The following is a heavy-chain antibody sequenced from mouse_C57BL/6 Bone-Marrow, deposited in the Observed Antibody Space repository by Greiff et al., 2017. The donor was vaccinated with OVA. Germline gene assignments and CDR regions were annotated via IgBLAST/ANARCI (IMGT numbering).Heavy chain of an antibody. D-gene: IGHD3-1*01. V-gene: IGHV5-6*01. CDR1: GFTFSSYG. CDR3: AGFHWYFDV. J-gene: IGHJ1*03. Sequence: EVKVVESGGDLVKPGGSLKLSCAASGFTFSSYGMSWVRQTPDKRLEWVATISSGGSYTYYPDSVKGRFTISRDNAKNTLYLQMSSLKSEDTAMYYCAGFHWYFDVWGTGTTVTVSS. CDR2: ISSGGSYT.